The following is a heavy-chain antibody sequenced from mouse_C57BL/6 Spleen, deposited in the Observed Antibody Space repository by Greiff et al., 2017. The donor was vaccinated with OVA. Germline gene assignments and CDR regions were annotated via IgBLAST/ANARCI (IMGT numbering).Heavy chain of an antibody. J-gene: IGHJ3*01. CDR1: GFSLTSYG. Sequence: VKLMESGPGLVAPSQSLSITCTVSGFSLTSYGVHWVRQPPGKGLEWLVVIWSDGSTTYNSALKSRLSLSKDNSKSQVFLKMNSLQTDDTAMYYCAREDGNYVDPFAYWGQGTLVTVSA. CDR3: AREDGNYVDPFAY. CDR2: IWSDGST. V-gene: IGHV2-6*03. D-gene: IGHD2-1*01.